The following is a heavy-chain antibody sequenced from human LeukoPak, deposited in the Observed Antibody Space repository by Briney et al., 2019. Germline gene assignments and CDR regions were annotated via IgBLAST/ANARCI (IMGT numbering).Heavy chain of an antibody. CDR2: ISYDGSNK. J-gene: IGHJ4*02. V-gene: IGHV3-30*18. D-gene: IGHD3-10*01. Sequence: GGSLRLSCAASGFTFSSYGMHWVRQAPGKGLEWVAVISYDGSNKYYADSVKGRSTISRDNSKNTLYLQMNSLRAEDTAVYYCAKDRGYWGQGTLVTVSS. CDR1: GFTFSSYG. CDR3: AKDRGY.